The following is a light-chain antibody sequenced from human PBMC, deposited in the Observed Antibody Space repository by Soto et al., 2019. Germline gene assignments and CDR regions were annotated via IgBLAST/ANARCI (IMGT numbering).Light chain of an antibody. Sequence: QSVLTQPASVSGSPGQSITISCTGTSSDIGIYDFVSWYQQVPGTAPKAMIYEVSSRPSGVSNRFSGSKSGNTASLTISGLQAEDEAYYYCSSYTTSTSFILFGGGTKVTVL. CDR3: SSYTTSTSFIL. J-gene: IGLJ2*01. CDR2: EVS. V-gene: IGLV2-14*01. CDR1: SSDIGIYDF.